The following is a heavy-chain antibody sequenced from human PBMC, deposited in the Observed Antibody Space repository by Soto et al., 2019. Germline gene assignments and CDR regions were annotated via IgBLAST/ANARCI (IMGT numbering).Heavy chain of an antibody. CDR2: ISAYNGNT. CDR1: GYTFTSYG. J-gene: IGHJ4*02. V-gene: IGHV1-18*04. CDR3: ARDVRRYCSGGSCSFDY. Sequence: QVQLVQSGAEVKKPGASVKVSCKASGYTFTSYGISWVRQAPGQGLEWMGWISAYNGNTNYAQKLQGRVTMTTDTSTSTAYMELRSLRSDDTAVYYCARDVRRYCSGGSCSFDYWGQGTLVTVSS. D-gene: IGHD2-15*01.